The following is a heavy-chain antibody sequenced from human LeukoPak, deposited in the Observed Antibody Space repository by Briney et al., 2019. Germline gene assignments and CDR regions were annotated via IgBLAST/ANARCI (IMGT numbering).Heavy chain of an antibody. J-gene: IGHJ4*02. CDR2: ICTSGST. Sequence: SETLSLTCTVSGGSISSYYWSWIRQPAGKGLEWIGRICTSGSTNYNPSLKSRVTMSVDTSKNQFSLKLSSVTAADTAVYYCARDANNYYDSSGLDYWGQGTLVTVSS. CDR1: GGSISSYY. CDR3: ARDANNYYDSSGLDY. V-gene: IGHV4-4*07. D-gene: IGHD3-22*01.